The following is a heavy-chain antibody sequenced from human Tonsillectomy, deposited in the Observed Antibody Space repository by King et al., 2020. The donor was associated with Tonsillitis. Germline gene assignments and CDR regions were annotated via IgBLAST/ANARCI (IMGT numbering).Heavy chain of an antibody. D-gene: IGHD4-17*01. CDR3: ARNRDYYGDGMDV. CDR1: GFTFSSYW. V-gene: IGHV3-74*02. CDR2: INSDGSST. J-gene: IGHJ6*02. Sequence: QLVQSGGGLVQPGGSLRLSCAASGFTFSSYWMHWVRQAPGKGLVWVSRINSDGSSTSYADSVKGRFTISRDNAKNTLYLQMNSLRAEDTAVYYCARNRDYYGDGMDVWSQGTTVTVSS.